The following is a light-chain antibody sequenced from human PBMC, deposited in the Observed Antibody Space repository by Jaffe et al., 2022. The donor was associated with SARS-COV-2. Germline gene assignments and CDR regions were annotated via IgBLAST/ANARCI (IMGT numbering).Light chain of an antibody. V-gene: IGKV3-20*01. J-gene: IGKJ1*01. CDR3: QHYGDTPRT. CDR2: GAS. Sequence: EIVLTQSPGTLSLSPGVGATLSCRASQSVSSNYLAWYQQKPGQAPRLLIFGASTRATGIPDRFSGSGSGTEFTLTIYRLEPEDFAVYYCQHYGDTPRTFGQGTKVEIK. CDR1: QSVSSNY.